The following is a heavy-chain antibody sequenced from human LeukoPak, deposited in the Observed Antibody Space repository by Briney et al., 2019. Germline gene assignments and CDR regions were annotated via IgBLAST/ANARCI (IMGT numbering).Heavy chain of an antibody. CDR1: AGSISSSSYS. CDR2: IYYSGST. CDR3: ARRGGYLLAHNWFDP. Sequence: MASQTLSLTCTVSAGSISSSSYSWGWIRQPPGKGLEWIGSIYYSGSTYYNPSLKSRVTISVDTSKNQFSLKLSSVTAADTAVYYCARRGGYLLAHNWFDPWGQGTLVTVSS. J-gene: IGHJ5*02. V-gene: IGHV4-39*01. D-gene: IGHD3-22*01.